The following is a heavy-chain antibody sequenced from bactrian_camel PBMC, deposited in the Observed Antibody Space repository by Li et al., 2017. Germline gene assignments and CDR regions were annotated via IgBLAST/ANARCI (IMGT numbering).Heavy chain of an antibody. Sequence: DVQLVESGGGSVQAGGSLALSCVVSGFGVSSRCMAWFRQAAGKERERVASMDREGRITYADSVRGRFAFSQDNVSNTVYLQMNSLKPEDTATYYCAASVRSWCDLTLLGKSAYNFWGQGTQVTVS. J-gene: IGHJ4*01. CDR2: MDREGRI. V-gene: IGHV3S10*01. CDR3: AASVRSWCDLTLLGKSAYNF. CDR1: GFGVSSRC. D-gene: IGHD3*01.